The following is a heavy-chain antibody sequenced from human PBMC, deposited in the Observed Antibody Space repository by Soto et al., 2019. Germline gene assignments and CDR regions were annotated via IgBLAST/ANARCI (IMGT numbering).Heavy chain of an antibody. CDR1: GFTFSNYA. D-gene: IGHD3-22*01. CDR3: AKDPPPAGDITMIVVGFFDF. V-gene: IGHV3-23*01. Sequence: PGGSLRLSCAASGFTFSNYAMSWVRQAPGKGLKWVSAISGSGGSTYYADSVKGRFTISRDNSKNTLYLQMDSLRAEDTAVYYCAKDPPPAGDITMIVVGFFDFWGQGTLVTVSS. CDR2: ISGSGGST. J-gene: IGHJ4*02.